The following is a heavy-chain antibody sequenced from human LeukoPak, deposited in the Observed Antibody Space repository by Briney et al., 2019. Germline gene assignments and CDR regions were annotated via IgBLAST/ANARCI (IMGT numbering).Heavy chain of an antibody. D-gene: IGHD1/OR15-1a*01. V-gene: IGHV1-46*01. CDR3: ARDRRHDKLEQRV. Sequence: ASVKVSCKASGYTFTSYYMHWVRQAPGQGLEWMGIINPSGGSTSYAQKFQGRVTMTRDTSTSTVYMELSSLEADDTAVYYCARDRRHDKLEQRVGGQGTLVTVSS. CDR2: INPSGGST. CDR1: GYTFTSYY. J-gene: IGHJ4*02.